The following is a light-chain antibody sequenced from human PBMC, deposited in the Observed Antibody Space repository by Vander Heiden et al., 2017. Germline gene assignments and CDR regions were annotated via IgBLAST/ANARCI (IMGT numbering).Light chain of an antibody. CDR3: SSSAASNTPV. Sequence: QSALTQPPSASGSPGQSVTISCTGPSSDVGGYNYVSWYQQHPGKAPKLMIYEVSKRPSGVPDRFSGSKSGNTASLTVSALQAADHADYSCSSSAASNTPVFGGGTKLTVL. J-gene: IGLJ2*01. CDR2: EVS. V-gene: IGLV2-8*01. CDR1: SSDVGGYNY.